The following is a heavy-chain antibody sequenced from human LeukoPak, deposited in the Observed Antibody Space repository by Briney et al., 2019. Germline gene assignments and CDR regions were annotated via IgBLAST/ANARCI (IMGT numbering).Heavy chain of an antibody. J-gene: IGHJ3*02. CDR3: SRMAAIFGVVVAFDI. D-gene: IGHD3-3*01. CDR1: GGSISSGSYY. CDR2: IYTSGST. V-gene: IGHV4-61*02. Sequence: SETLSLTCTVSGGSISSGSYYWSWIRQPAGKGLEWIGRIYTSGSTNYHPSLMSRVTISVDTSKNQFSLKLSSVTAADTAVYYCSRMAAIFGVVVAFDIWGQGTMVTVSS.